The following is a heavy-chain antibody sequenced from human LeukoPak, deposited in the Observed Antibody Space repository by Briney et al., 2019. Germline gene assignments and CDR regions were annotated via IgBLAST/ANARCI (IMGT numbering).Heavy chain of an antibody. J-gene: IGHJ6*03. V-gene: IGHV3-73*01. Sequence: GGSLRLSCAASGFTFSDFTIYWVRQASGKGLEWVGRDRGKADNYATEYSASVQGRFTLSRDESKNTAYLQMNSLKTEDTAIYYCFRPMDGWYYYFMDVWGKGTTVTVSS. CDR2: DRGKADNYAT. D-gene: IGHD3-10*01. CDR3: FRPMDGWYYYFMDV. CDR1: GFTFSDFT.